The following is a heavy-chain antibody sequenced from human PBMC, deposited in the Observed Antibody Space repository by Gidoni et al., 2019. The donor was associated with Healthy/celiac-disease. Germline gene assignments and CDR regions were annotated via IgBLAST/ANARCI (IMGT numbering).Heavy chain of an antibody. CDR3: AKDESYYDSSGPETF. Sequence: QVQLVESGGGVVQPGRSLRLSCAASGFTFSNYGMHWVRQAPGKGLEWVAVISYDGSNKYYADSVKGRFTISRDNSKNTLYLQMNSLRAEDTAVYYCAKDESYYDSSGPETFWGQGTLVTVSS. CDR2: ISYDGSNK. CDR1: GFTFSNYG. V-gene: IGHV3-30*18. J-gene: IGHJ4*02. D-gene: IGHD3-22*01.